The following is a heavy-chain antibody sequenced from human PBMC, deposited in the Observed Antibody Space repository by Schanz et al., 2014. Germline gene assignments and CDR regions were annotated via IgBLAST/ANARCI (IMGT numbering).Heavy chain of an antibody. J-gene: IGHJ4*02. V-gene: IGHV1-46*03. CDR1: GYPFTNYY. Sequence: QVQLVQSGAEVKKPGASVKLSCRASGYPFTNYYIHWVRQAPGQGLEWMGWMNPTTGNRGYAQNFQGRVTMTRDTSTSTVYMELSSLRSEDTAVYYCARDGEAAAGCDYWGQGTLVTVSS. CDR2: MNPTTGNR. CDR3: ARDGEAAAGCDY. D-gene: IGHD6-13*01.